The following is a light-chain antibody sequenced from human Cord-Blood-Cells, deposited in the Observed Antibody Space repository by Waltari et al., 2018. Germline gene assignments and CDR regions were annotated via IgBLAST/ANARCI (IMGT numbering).Light chain of an antibody. J-gene: IGKJ1*01. CDR2: AAS. CDR3: QQSYSTPQT. V-gene: IGKV1-39*01. Sequence: DIQMTQSPSSLSASVADRVTITCRASQSISSYLNWYQQKPWEAPKRLIYAASSLQSGVPSRFSGSGSGTDFTLTISSLQPEDFATYYCQQSYSTPQTFGQGTKVEIK. CDR1: QSISSY.